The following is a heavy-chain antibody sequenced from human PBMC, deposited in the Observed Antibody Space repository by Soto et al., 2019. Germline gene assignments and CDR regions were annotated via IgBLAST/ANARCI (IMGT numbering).Heavy chain of an antibody. V-gene: IGHV1-18*01. Sequence: ASVKVSCKASGYTFTSYGIGWVRQAPGQGLEWMGWISAYNGNTNYAQKLQGRVTMTTDTSTSTAYMELRSLRSDDTAVYYCARVAHDYGDYASDYWGQGTLVTVSS. D-gene: IGHD4-17*01. CDR2: ISAYNGNT. CDR1: GYTFTSYG. J-gene: IGHJ4*02. CDR3: ARVAHDYGDYASDY.